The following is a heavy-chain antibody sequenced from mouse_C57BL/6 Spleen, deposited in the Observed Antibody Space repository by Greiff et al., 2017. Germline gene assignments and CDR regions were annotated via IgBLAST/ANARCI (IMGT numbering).Heavy chain of an antibody. CDR3: ARQNWDYFDY. CDR1: GYAFSSSW. Sequence: VQLHQSGPELVKPGASVKISCKASGYAFSSSWMNWVKQRPGKGLEWIGRIYPGDGDTNYNGKFKGKATLTADKSSSTAYMQLSSLTSEDSAVYFCARQNWDYFDYWGQGTTLTVSS. D-gene: IGHD4-1*01. V-gene: IGHV1-82*01. CDR2: IYPGDGDT. J-gene: IGHJ2*01.